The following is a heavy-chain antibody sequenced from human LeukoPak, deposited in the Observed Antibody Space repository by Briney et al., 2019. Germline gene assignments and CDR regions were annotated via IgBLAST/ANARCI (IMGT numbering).Heavy chain of an antibody. V-gene: IGHV3-23*01. CDR3: AKMGAKYYYGSGSYYNFDY. D-gene: IGHD3-10*01. CDR1: GFTFSSYA. CDR2: ISGSGGST. J-gene: IGHJ4*02. Sequence: PGGSLRLSCAASGFTFSSYAMSWVRQAPGKGLEWVSAISGSGGSTYYADSVKGRFTISRDNSKNTLYLQMNSLRAEDTAVYYCAKMGAKYYYGSGSYYNFDYWGQGTLVTVSP.